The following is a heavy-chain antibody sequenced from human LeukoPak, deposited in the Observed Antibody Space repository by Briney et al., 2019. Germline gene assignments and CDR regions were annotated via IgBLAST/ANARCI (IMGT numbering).Heavy chain of an antibody. CDR1: GGSFSGYY. Sequence: PSETLSLTCAVYGGSFSGYYWSWIRQPPGKGLEWIGEINHSGSTNYNPSLKSRVTISVDTSKNQISLKLRSVTAADTAVYYCARRVPRLATVGGFDYWGQGTLVTVSS. CDR3: ARRVPRLATVGGFDY. D-gene: IGHD3-3*01. J-gene: IGHJ4*02. V-gene: IGHV4-34*01. CDR2: INHSGST.